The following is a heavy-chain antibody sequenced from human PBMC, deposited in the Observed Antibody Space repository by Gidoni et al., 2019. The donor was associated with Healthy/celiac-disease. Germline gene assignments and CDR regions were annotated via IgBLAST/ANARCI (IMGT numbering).Heavy chain of an antibody. CDR3: ARGRRRRQLVGATSAYFDY. D-gene: IGHD1-26*01. Sequence: QVQLQQWGAGLLKPSETLSLTCAVYGGSFSGSYWSWIRQPPGKGLEWIGEINHSGSTNYNPSLKSRVTRSVDTSKNQFSLKLSSVTAADTAVYYCARGRRRRQLVGATSAYFDYWGQGTLVTVSS. CDR2: INHSGST. J-gene: IGHJ4*02. CDR1: GGSFSGSY. V-gene: IGHV4-34*01.